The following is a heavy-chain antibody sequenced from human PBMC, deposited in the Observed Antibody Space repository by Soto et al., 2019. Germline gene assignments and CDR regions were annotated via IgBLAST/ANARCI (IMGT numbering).Heavy chain of an antibody. V-gene: IGHV3-33*01. CDR1: GFTYSSYG. Sequence: GGSLRLSCAASGFTYSSYGMHWVRQAPGKGLEWVAVIWYDGSNKYYADSVKGRFTISRDNSKNTLYLQMNSLRAEDTAVYYCAREESLEDGDYGMDVWGQGTTVTVSS. CDR2: IWYDGSNK. D-gene: IGHD2-15*01. CDR3: AREESLEDGDYGMDV. J-gene: IGHJ6*02.